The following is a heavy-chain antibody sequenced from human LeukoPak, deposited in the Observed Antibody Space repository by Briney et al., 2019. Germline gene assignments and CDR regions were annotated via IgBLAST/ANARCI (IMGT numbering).Heavy chain of an antibody. V-gene: IGHV4-31*03. Sequence: RPSETLSLTCTVSGGSISSGGYYWSWIRQHPGKGLEWIGYIYYSGSTYYNPSLKSRVTISVDTSKNQFSLKLSSVTAADTAVYYCARGYCTNGVCSSDYFDYWGQGTLVTVSS. CDR2: IYYSGST. CDR1: GGSISSGGYY. CDR3: ARGYCTNGVCSSDYFDY. D-gene: IGHD2-8*01. J-gene: IGHJ4*02.